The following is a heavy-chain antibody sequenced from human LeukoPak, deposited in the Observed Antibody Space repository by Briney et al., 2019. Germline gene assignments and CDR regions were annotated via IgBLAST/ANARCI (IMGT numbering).Heavy chain of an antibody. CDR3: ARESDLGYCSGGSCAPRSAPYYYYFDY. CDR2: IYTSGST. Sequence: SETLSLTCTVSGGSISSGCYYWSWIRQPAGKGLEWIGRIYTSGSTNYNPSLKTRVTISVDTSKNQFSLKLSSVTAADTAVYYCARESDLGYCSGGSCAPRSAPYYYYFDYWGQGTLVTVSS. CDR1: GGSISSGCYY. J-gene: IGHJ4*02. V-gene: IGHV4-61*02. D-gene: IGHD2-15*01.